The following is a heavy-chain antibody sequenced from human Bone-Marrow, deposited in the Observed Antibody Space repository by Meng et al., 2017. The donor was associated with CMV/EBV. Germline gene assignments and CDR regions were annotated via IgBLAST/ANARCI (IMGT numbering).Heavy chain of an antibody. D-gene: IGHD3-3*01. CDR2: INPNSGGT. Sequence: ASVKVSCKASGYTFTSYGISWVRQAPGQGLEWMGWINPNSGGTNYAQKFQGRVTMTRDTSISTAYMELNRLRSDDTAVYFCARDTKDSYDLWSASSPEPDNGMDVWGQGTTVTVSS. CDR1: GYTFTSYG. V-gene: IGHV1-2*02. CDR3: ARDTKDSYDLWSASSPEPDNGMDV. J-gene: IGHJ6*02.